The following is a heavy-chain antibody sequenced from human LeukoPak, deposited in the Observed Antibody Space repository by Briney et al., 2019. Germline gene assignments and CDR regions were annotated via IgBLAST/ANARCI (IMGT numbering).Heavy chain of an antibody. CDR1: GFTVSSNW. CDR2: ISYDGSNK. CDR3: AKDKRYDFWSGYFDY. J-gene: IGHJ4*02. V-gene: IGHV3-30*18. Sequence: GGSLRLSCAASGFTVSSNWMRWVRQAPGKGLEWVAVISYDGSNKYYADSVKGRFTISRDNSKNTLYLQMNSLRAEDTAVYYCAKDKRYDFWSGYFDYWGQGTLVTVSS. D-gene: IGHD3-3*01.